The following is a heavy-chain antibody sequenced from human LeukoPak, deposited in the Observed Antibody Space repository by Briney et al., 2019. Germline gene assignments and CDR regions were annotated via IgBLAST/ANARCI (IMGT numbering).Heavy chain of an antibody. CDR1: GASISNSTYY. J-gene: IGHJ5*02. CDR2: IYYSGST. D-gene: IGHD6-13*01. CDR3: ARGPVAAGPAYNWFDP. Sequence: SETLSLTCNVSGASISNSTYYWGWIRQPPGKGLEWIGSIYYSGSTCCKPSLKSRLTISVDTSKNQFSLNLSSVTAADTAVYYCARGPVAAGPAYNWFDPWGQGTLVTVSS. V-gene: IGHV4-39*07.